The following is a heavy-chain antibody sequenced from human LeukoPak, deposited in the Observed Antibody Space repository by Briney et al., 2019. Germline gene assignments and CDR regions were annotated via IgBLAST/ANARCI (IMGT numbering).Heavy chain of an antibody. CDR2: LYPDGSAT. Sequence: GESLKISCKASGYTFNNYWIGWVRQMPGRGLEWMGMLYPDGSATTYHPSFEDRVTISADKSVTTAYLEWNSLKASDTALYYCARLQWELLEDFRGAFDIWGQGTMVTVSS. D-gene: IGHD1-26*01. CDR3: ARLQWELLEDFRGAFDI. CDR1: GYTFNNYW. J-gene: IGHJ3*02. V-gene: IGHV5-51*01.